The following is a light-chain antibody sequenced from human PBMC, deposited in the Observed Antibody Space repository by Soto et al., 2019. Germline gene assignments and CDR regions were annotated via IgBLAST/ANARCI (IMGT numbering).Light chain of an antibody. J-gene: IGLJ1*01. CDR3: AAWDDSLSGYV. V-gene: IGLV1-44*01. CDR2: SYN. Sequence: QSVLTQPPSASGTPGQRVTISCSGSSSNIRSNTVNWYQQLPGTAPKLLIYSYNQRPSGVPDRFSDSKSGTSASLAISGLQSEDEADYYCAAWDDSLSGYVFGTGTKVTVL. CDR1: SSNIRSNT.